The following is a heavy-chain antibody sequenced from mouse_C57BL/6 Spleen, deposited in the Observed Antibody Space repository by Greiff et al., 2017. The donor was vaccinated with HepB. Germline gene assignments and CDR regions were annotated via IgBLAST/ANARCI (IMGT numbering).Heavy chain of an antibody. J-gene: IGHJ3*01. CDR3: TRGYYYGNGAY. CDR1: GFTFSSYA. V-gene: IGHV5-9-1*02. D-gene: IGHD1-1*01. CDR2: ISSGGDYI. Sequence: EVKVVESGEGLVKPGGSLKLSCAASGFTFSSYAMSWVRQTPEKRLEWVAYISSGGDYIYYADTVKGRFTISRDNARNTLYLQMSSLKSEDTAMYYCTRGYYYGNGAYWGQGTLVTVSA.